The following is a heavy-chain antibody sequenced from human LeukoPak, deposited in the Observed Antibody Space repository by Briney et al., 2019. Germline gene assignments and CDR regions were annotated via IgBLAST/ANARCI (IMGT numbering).Heavy chain of an antibody. CDR1: CVSLRSGSYY. Sequence: PSETLSLTFTVSCVSLRSGSYYWSWIRQPAGKGLEWIGRIYNRGSTNYNPSLKSRDTMSEDTSKNQFSLKLTSVTAADTAVYYCARGHGSFDSWGQGTLVTVSA. D-gene: IGHD1-26*01. CDR3: ARGHGSFDS. J-gene: IGHJ4*02. V-gene: IGHV4-61*02. CDR2: IYNRGST.